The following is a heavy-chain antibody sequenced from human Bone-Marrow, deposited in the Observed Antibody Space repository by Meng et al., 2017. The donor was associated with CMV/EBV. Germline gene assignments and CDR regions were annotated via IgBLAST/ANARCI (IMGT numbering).Heavy chain of an antibody. V-gene: IGHV3-30*02. Sequence: GESLKISCAASGFTFSSYGMHWVRQAPGKGLEWVAFIRYDGSNKYYADSVKGRFTISRDNSKNTLYLQMNSLRAEDTAVYYCAKCSPGYSSSCPSDYWGQGTRVTGSS. CDR2: IRYDGSNK. J-gene: IGHJ4*02. CDR3: AKCSPGYSSSCPSDY. D-gene: IGHD6-13*01. CDR1: GFTFSSYG.